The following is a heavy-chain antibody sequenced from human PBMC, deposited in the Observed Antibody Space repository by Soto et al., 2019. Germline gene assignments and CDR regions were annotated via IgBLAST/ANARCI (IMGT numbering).Heavy chain of an antibody. Sequence: GGSLRLSCAASGFTFSSYGMHWVRQAPGKGLEWVAVIWYDGSNKYYADSVKGRFTISRDNSKNTLYLQMNSLRAEDTAVYYCAKPLYGSGSYYKDRYYYYGMDVWGQGTTVTVSS. CDR3: AKPLYGSGSYYKDRYYYYGMDV. D-gene: IGHD3-10*01. V-gene: IGHV3-33*06. J-gene: IGHJ6*02. CDR1: GFTFSSYG. CDR2: IWYDGSNK.